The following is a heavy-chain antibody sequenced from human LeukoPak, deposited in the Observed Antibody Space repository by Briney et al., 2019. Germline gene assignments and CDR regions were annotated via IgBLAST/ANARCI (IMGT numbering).Heavy chain of an antibody. Sequence: PSETVSLTCTVSGGSISRGGYYWSWIRQRPGKGLEWIGYIHYPRRTYYNPSLKSRIIMSVDTSKNQFSLKLSSVTAADTAVYYCARESSGYQTYFDSWGQGILVTVSS. CDR1: GGSISRGGYY. CDR2: IHYPRRT. D-gene: IGHD3-22*01. CDR3: ARESSGYQTYFDS. V-gene: IGHV4-31*03. J-gene: IGHJ4*02.